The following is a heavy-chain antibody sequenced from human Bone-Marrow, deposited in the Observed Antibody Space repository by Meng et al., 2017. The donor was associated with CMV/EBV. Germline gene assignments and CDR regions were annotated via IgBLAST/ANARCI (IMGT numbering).Heavy chain of an antibody. Sequence: SETLSLTCAFHGGSFSGSYWSWIRQPPGKGLEWIGEINHSGSTNYNPSLKSRVTISVDTSKDHFSLKLSSVTAADTAVYYCARGGGVCSSTSCYWDDYYYYYGMDVWGQGTTVTVSS. D-gene: IGHD2-2*01. CDR3: ARGGGVCSSTSCYWDDYYYYYGMDV. CDR1: GGSFSGSY. CDR2: INHSGST. V-gene: IGHV4-34*01. J-gene: IGHJ6*02.